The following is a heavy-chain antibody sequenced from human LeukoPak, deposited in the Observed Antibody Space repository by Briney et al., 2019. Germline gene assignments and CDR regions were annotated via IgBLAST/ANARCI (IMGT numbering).Heavy chain of an antibody. Sequence: SETLSLTCAVHGGSFSGYYWSWIRQPPGKGLEWIGEINHSGSTNYNPSLKSRVTISVDTSKNQFSLKLSSVTAADTAVYYCARYSRSSRYGMDVWGQGTTVTVSS. CDR3: ARYSRSSRYGMDV. V-gene: IGHV4-34*01. CDR2: INHSGST. D-gene: IGHD6-6*01. J-gene: IGHJ6*02. CDR1: GGSFSGYY.